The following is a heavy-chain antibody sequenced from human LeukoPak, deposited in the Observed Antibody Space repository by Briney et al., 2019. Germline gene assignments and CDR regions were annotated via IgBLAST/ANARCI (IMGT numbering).Heavy chain of an antibody. Sequence: GALRLSCVASGFTVSSNYMSWVRQAPGKGLEWVSMFYSGGSTFYADSVKGRFTISRDNSKNTLYLQMNSLRAEDTAVYYCAEDQAYCSGGSCYSFDYWGQGTLVTVSS. CDR2: FYSGGST. CDR3: AEDQAYCSGGSCYSFDY. D-gene: IGHD2-15*01. V-gene: IGHV3-53*01. CDR1: GFTVSSNY. J-gene: IGHJ4*02.